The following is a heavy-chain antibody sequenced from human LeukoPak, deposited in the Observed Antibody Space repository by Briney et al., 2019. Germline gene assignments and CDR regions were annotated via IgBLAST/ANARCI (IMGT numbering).Heavy chain of an antibody. J-gene: IGHJ5*02. V-gene: IGHV4-34*01. CDR2: INHSGST. Sequence: SETLSLTCAVYGGSFSGYYWSWIRQPPGKGLEWIGEINHSGSTNYNPSLKSRVTISVDTSKNQFSLKLSSVTAADTAVYYCARAGPTVRAHWFDPWGQGTLVTVSS. CDR3: ARAGPTVRAHWFDP. D-gene: IGHD4-11*01. CDR1: GGSFSGYY.